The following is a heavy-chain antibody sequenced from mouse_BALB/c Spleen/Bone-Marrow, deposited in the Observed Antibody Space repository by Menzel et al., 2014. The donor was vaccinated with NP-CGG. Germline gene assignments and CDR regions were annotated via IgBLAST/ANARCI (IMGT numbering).Heavy chain of an antibody. CDR2: INAGSGGT. Sequence: QVQLQQSGAELVRPGTSVKVSCKASGCVFTNYLIEWVKQRPGQGLEWIGVINAGSGGTDYSEKFKGEATLTADKSSSTAYMQLSSLTSDDSAVYFCARSLTGKKTFDYWGQGTTLTVSS. V-gene: IGHV1-54*01. CDR3: ARSLTGKKTFDY. J-gene: IGHJ2*01. CDR1: GCVFTNYL. D-gene: IGHD4-1*01.